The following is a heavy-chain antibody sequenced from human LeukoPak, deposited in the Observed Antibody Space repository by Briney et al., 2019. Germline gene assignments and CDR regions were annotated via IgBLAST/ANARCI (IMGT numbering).Heavy chain of an antibody. J-gene: IGHJ4*02. CDR3: TTDVPVLRYFDWLSPFDY. CDR2: IKSKADGGTT. D-gene: IGHD3-9*01. Sequence: GGSLRLSCAASGFTFSNAWMSWVRQAPGKGLEWVGRIKSKADGGTTDYAAPVKGRFTISRNDSKNTLYLQMNSLKTEDTAVYYCTTDVPVLRYFDWLSPFDYWGQGTLDTVSS. V-gene: IGHV3-15*01. CDR1: GFTFSNAW.